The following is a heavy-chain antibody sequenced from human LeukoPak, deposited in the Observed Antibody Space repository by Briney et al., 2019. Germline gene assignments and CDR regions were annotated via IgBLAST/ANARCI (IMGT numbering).Heavy chain of an antibody. J-gene: IGHJ4*02. CDR2: ISAYNGNT. CDR1: GYTFTSYG. D-gene: IGHD1-26*01. V-gene: IGHV1-18*01. Sequence: ASVKVSCKASGYTFTSYGISWVRQAPGQGLEWMGWISAYNGNTNYAQKLQGRVTMTTDTSTSTAYMELRSLRSDNTVVYYCARDEGATTNFDYWGQGTLVTVSS. CDR3: ARDEGATTNFDY.